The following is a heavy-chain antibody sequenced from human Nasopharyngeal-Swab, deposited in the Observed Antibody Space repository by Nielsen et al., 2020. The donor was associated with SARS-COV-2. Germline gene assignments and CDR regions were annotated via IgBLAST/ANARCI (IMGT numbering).Heavy chain of an antibody. V-gene: IGHV3-23*01. CDR1: GFTFSSYA. Sequence: GESLKISCAASGFTFSSYAMSWVRQAPGKGLEWVSIISGSGDTTYYADSVKDRFTISRDNSKNTLFLQTNSLRVEDTAVYYCAKASYLRGLDVWGQGTTVTVSS. CDR2: ISGSGDTT. CDR3: AKASYLRGLDV. J-gene: IGHJ6*02. D-gene: IGHD2-21*01.